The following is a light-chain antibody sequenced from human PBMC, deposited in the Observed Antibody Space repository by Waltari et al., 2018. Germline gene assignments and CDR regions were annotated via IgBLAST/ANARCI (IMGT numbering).Light chain of an antibody. CDR3: HQYYIPPLT. Sequence: DIVMTQSPDSLAVSLGERATINCKSSQRVLSTSTRKTDIAWYQQQPGPTPRLLINWASTRASGVPDRFSGSGYGTDFTLTVSSLQAEDVAVYYCHQYYIPPLTFGQGTRLEIK. CDR2: WAS. J-gene: IGKJ5*01. V-gene: IGKV4-1*01. CDR1: QRVLSTSTRKTD.